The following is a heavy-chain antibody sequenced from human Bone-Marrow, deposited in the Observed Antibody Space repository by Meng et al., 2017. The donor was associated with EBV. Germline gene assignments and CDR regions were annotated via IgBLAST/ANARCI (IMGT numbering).Heavy chain of an antibody. CDR3: AKDTASCCYDPPDWFDP. CDR2: ISGSGGST. D-gene: IGHD2-2*01. Sequence: EVQLLESXXGLVQXGGFLILSXAASGFTFSSYAMSWVRQAPGKGLEWVSAISGSGGSTYYADSVKGRFTISRDNSKNTLYLQMNSLRAEDTAVYYCAKDTASCCYDPPDWFDPWGQGTLGTVSS. J-gene: IGHJ5*02. CDR1: GFTFSSYA. V-gene: IGHV3-23*01.